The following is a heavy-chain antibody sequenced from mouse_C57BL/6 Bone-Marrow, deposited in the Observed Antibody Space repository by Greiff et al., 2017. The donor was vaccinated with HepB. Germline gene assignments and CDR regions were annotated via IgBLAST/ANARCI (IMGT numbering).Heavy chain of an antibody. D-gene: IGHD1-1*01. CDR1: GFTFSSYA. Sequence: EVKLMESGGGLVKPGGSLKLSCAASGFTFSSYAMSWVRQTPEKRLEWVATISDGGSYTYYPDNVKGRFTISRDNAKNNLYLKMSQLKSEDTDMYYGARMLLRWGYAMDYWGQGTSVTVSS. V-gene: IGHV5-4*03. J-gene: IGHJ4*01. CDR3: ARMLLRWGYAMDY. CDR2: ISDGGSYT.